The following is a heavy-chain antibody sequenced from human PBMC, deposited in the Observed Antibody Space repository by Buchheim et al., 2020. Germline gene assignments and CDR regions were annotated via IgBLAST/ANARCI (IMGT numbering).Heavy chain of an antibody. J-gene: IGHJ6*02. D-gene: IGHD4-17*01. CDR1: GFTFSSYG. CDR3: ARCSTVTGYYYYYGMDV. Sequence: QVQLVESGGGVVQPGRSLRLSCAASGFTFSSYGMHWVRQAPGKGLEWVAVIWYDGSNKYYADSVKGRFTISRDNAKNSLYLQMNSLRAEDTAVYYCARCSTVTGYYYYYGMDVWGQGTT. V-gene: IGHV3-33*01. CDR2: IWYDGSNK.